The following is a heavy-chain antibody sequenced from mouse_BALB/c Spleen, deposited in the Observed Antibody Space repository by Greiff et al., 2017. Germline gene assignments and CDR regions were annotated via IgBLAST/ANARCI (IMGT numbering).Heavy chain of an antibody. V-gene: IGHV1-54*01. Sequence: QVQLQQSGAELVRPGTSVKVSCKASGYAFTNYLIEWVKQRPGQGLEWIGVINPGSGGTNYNEKFKGKATLTADKSSSTAYMQLSSLTSDDSAVYFCARGIYYGSLWGQGTPLTVSS. J-gene: IGHJ2*01. CDR3: ARGIYYGSL. D-gene: IGHD1-1*01. CDR1: GYAFTNYL. CDR2: INPGSGGT.